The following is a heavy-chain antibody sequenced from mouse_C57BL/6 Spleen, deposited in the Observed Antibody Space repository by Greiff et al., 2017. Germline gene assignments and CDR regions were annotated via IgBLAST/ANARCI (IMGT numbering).Heavy chain of an antibody. V-gene: IGHV1-55*01. CDR3: AILVGGYLAWFAY. CDR2: IYPGSGST. Sequence: QVQLQQPGAELVKPGASVKMSCKASGYTFTRYWITWVKQRPGQGLEWIGDIYPGSGSTNYNEKFKSKATLTVDTSSSTAYMQLSSLTSEDSAVYYCAILVGGYLAWFAYWGQGTLVTVSA. J-gene: IGHJ3*01. CDR1: GYTFTRYW. D-gene: IGHD1-1*02.